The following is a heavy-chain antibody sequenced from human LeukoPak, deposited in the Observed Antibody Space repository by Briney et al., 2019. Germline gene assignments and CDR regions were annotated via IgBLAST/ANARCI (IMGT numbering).Heavy chain of an antibody. Sequence: ASVKVSCKASGYTFSDYDINWVRQATGQGLEWMGWMNPNSGNTGYAQKFQGRVTMTRNTSISTAYMELSSLRSEDTAVYYCARGFRGVISNFDYWGQGTLVTVSS. CDR1: GYTFSDYD. D-gene: IGHD3-10*01. CDR3: ARGFRGVISNFDY. J-gene: IGHJ4*02. V-gene: IGHV1-8*02. CDR2: MNPNSGNT.